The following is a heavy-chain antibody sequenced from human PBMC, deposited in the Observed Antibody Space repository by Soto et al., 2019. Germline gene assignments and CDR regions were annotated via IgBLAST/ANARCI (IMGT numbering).Heavy chain of an antibody. Sequence: GGSLRLSCAASGFSVSIDYMSWVRQAPGKGPEWLSSLSTDGRTYHEDSVKGRFSIYRDNSKNTLYLQMNSLRVEDTAVYFCTRSPPAVADWGQGITVTVSS. V-gene: IGHV3-66*01. CDR3: TRSPPAVAD. CDR2: LSTDGRT. J-gene: IGHJ6*02. CDR1: GFSVSIDY.